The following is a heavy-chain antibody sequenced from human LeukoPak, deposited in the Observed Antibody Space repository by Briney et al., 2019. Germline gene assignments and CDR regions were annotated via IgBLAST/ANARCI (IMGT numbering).Heavy chain of an antibody. J-gene: IGHJ4*02. V-gene: IGHV3-30-3*01. Sequence: PGGSLRLSCAASGFTFSSYAMHWVRQAPGKGLEWVAVISYDGSTKYYGDSVKGRFTISRDNSKDTLYLQMNSLRSEDTAVYYCAREQSTHGDYWGQGTLVTVSS. CDR1: GFTFSSYA. CDR3: AREQSTHGDY. D-gene: IGHD5-24*01. CDR2: ISYDGSTK.